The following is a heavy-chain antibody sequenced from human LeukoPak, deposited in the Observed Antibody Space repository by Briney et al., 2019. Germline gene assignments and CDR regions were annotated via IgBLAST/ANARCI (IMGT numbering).Heavy chain of an antibody. CDR1: GFTVSSNY. CDR2: IYSGGST. V-gene: IGHV3-53*01. Sequence: PGGSLRLSCAASGFTVSSNYMSWVRQAPGKGLEWVSVIYSGGSTYYADSVKGRFTISRDNSKNTLYLQMNSLRAEDTAVYYCAVWSSSSFNYWGQGTLATVSS. CDR3: AVWSSSSFNY. D-gene: IGHD6-6*01. J-gene: IGHJ4*02.